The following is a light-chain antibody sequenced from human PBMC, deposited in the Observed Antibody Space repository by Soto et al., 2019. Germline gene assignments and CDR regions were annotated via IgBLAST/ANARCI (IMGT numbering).Light chain of an antibody. J-gene: IGKJ4*01. CDR3: HYYGGSPT. CDR2: DAS. V-gene: IGKV3-20*01. CDR1: QTFVSTY. Sequence: ELVLTQSPGTLSLSPGHRATLSCRASQTFVSTYLAWYQQKPGQAPRLLIYDASNRATGIPDRFSGSGSGPDFTLTISRLEPEDFAVYYCHYYGGSPTFGGGTKVDI.